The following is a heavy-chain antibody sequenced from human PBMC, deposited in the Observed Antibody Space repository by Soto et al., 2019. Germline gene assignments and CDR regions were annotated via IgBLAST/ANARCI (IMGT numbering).Heavy chain of an antibody. Sequence: SVKVSCKASGGTFSTHAIIWVRQAPGHGLEWMGGIIPISGTTYYTRKFQGRVTITADEPTSTAFMELSSLKSEDTAVFYCARGYCSGGNCYSGMDVWGQGTMVTVSS. CDR1: GGTFSTHA. D-gene: IGHD2-15*01. V-gene: IGHV1-69*13. CDR2: IIPISGTT. J-gene: IGHJ6*02. CDR3: ARGYCSGGNCYSGMDV.